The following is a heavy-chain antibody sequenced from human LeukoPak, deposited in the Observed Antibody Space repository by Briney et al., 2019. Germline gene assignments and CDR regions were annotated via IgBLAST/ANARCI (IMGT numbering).Heavy chain of an antibody. J-gene: IGHJ6*03. CDR3: TTGYYVAWYMDV. CDR2: IKSKTDGGTT. D-gene: IGHD3-22*01. CDR1: GFTFSNAW. Sequence: GGSLRLSCAASGFTFSNAWMSWVRQAPGKGLEWVGRIKSKTDGGTTDYAAPVKGRFTIARDDSKSTLYLQINSLKTEDTAVYYCTTGYYVAWYMDVWGKGTTVTVSS. V-gene: IGHV3-15*01.